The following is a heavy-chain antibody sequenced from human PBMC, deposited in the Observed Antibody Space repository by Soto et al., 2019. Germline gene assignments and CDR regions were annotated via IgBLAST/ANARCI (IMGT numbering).Heavy chain of an antibody. D-gene: IGHD6-13*01. CDR3: ASSNIAAAGFYYYGMDV. CDR1: GVSVCSTDYD. V-gene: IGHV4-61*08. CDR2: IYYSGST. Sequence: SETPSLTCTVCGVSVCSTDYDVVWMQQAKGKGLEWIGYIYYSGSTNYNPSLKSRVTISVDTSKNQFSLNLSSVTAADTAVYYCASSNIAAAGFYYYGMDVWGRGTTVTSP. J-gene: IGHJ6*02.